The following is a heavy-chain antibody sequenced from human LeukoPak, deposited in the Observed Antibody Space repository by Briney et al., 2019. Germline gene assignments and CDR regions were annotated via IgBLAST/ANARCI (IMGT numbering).Heavy chain of an antibody. Sequence: GGYLRLSCAASGFTVSSNYMSWVRQAPGKGLEWVSVIYSGGSTYYADSVRGRFTISRDNSKNTLYLQMNSLRDEETAVYHCARDLFMVRGSDVGDVWGKGTTVTVSS. V-gene: IGHV3-53*01. CDR1: GFTVSSNY. J-gene: IGHJ6*04. CDR2: IYSGGST. CDR3: ARDLFMVRGSDVGDV. D-gene: IGHD3-10*01.